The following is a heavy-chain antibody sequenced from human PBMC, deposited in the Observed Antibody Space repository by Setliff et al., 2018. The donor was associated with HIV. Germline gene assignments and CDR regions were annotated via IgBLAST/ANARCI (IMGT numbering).Heavy chain of an antibody. CDR2: INHGGSA. J-gene: IGHJ4*02. D-gene: IGHD1-26*01. CDR1: NGSFSAYY. V-gene: IGHV4-34*01. CDR3: ALLEVPLIVGTPPPI. Sequence: SETLSLTCAVYNGSFSAYYWAWIRQPPGKGLEWIGEINHGGSATYNPPLTGRVGISVDTSKNQFSLKMIAVTAADAAVYYCALLEVPLIVGTPPPIWCQGTLVTVSS.